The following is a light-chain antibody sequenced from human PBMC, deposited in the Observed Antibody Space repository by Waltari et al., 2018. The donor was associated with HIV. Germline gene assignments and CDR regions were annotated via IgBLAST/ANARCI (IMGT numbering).Light chain of an antibody. Sequence: QSVLTQPPSASGTPGQRVTISCSGSSSNIGSNSVNWYQQLPGTAPKLLIYGDDLRPSGVPDRFSGSKSGPSASLAISGPQSEDEAVYFGAAWDDSLNGYVFGAGTKVTVL. CDR2: GDD. V-gene: IGLV1-44*01. CDR3: AAWDDSLNGYV. CDR1: SSNIGSNS. J-gene: IGLJ1*01.